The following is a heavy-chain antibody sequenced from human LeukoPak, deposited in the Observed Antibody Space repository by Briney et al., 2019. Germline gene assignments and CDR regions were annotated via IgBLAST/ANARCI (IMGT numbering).Heavy chain of an antibody. D-gene: IGHD1-26*01. CDR2: IWNDGSKK. Sequence: GGSLRLSCAASGFTFSGYGIHWVRQTPGKGLGWVAIIWNDGSKKYYADSVKGRFTISRDNSKNTLYLQMNSLRAEDTAVYYCERALYSGSFFGMDVWGQGTTVTVSS. CDR1: GFTFSGYG. CDR3: ERALYSGSFFGMDV. J-gene: IGHJ6*02. V-gene: IGHV3-33*01.